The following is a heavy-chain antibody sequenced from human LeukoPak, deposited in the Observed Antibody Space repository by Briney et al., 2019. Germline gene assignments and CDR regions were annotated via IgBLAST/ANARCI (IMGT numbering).Heavy chain of an antibody. CDR2: IIPIFGTA. J-gene: IGHJ4*02. CDR3: ARDQDRDGYNYPGDY. V-gene: IGHV1-69*13. D-gene: IGHD5-24*01. CDR1: GGTLSSYA. Sequence: ASVKVSCKASGGTLSSYAISWVRQAPGQGLEWMGGIIPIFGTANYAQKFQGRVTITADESTSTAYMELSSLRSEDTAVYYCARDQDRDGYNYPGDYWGQGALVTVSS.